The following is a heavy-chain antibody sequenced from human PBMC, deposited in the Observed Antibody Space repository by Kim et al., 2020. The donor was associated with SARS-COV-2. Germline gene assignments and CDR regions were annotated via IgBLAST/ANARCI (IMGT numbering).Heavy chain of an antibody. CDR1: GFTFSSYE. V-gene: IGHV3-48*03. CDR3: ARNSQLHDAFDI. Sequence: GGSLRLSCAASGFTFSSYEMNWVRQAPGKGLEWVSYISSSGSTIYYADSVKGRFTISRDNAKNSLYLQMNSLRAEDTAVYYCARNSQLHDAFDIWGQGTMVTVSS. J-gene: IGHJ3*02. D-gene: IGHD5-18*01. CDR2: ISSSGSTI.